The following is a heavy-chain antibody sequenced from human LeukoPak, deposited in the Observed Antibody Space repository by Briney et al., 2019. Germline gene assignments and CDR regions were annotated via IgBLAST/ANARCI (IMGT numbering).Heavy chain of an antibody. J-gene: IGHJ3*02. V-gene: IGHV3-30*03. Sequence: GGSLRLSCEASGFTFSRHGMHWVRQAPGKGLEWVVVISADGNTKYYADSVKGRFTISRDNSKNTLYLQMNSLRAEDTAVYYCARAVGATNDAFDIWGQGTMVTVSS. CDR2: ISADGNTK. D-gene: IGHD1-26*01. CDR3: ARAVGATNDAFDI. CDR1: GFTFSRHG.